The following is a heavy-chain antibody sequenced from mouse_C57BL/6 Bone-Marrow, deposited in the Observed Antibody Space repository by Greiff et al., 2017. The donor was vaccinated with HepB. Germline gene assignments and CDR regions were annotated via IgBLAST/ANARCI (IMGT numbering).Heavy chain of an antibody. Sequence: QVQLQQSGPELVKPGASVKISCKASGYAFSSSWMNWVKQRPGKGLEWIGRIYPGDGDTNYNGKFKGKATLTADKSSSTAYMQLSSLTSEDSAVYFCARQGDYSKEGYYAMDYWGQGTSVTVSS. CDR1: GYAFSSSW. CDR3: ARQGDYSKEGYYAMDY. CDR2: IYPGDGDT. V-gene: IGHV1-82*01. D-gene: IGHD2-5*01. J-gene: IGHJ4*01.